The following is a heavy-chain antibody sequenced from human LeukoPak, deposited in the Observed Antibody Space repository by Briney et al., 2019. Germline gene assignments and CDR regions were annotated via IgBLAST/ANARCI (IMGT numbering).Heavy chain of an antibody. CDR1: GYTFTSYY. J-gene: IGHJ4*02. CDR2: INPSGGST. Sequence: ASVKVSCKASGYTFTSYYMHWVRQAPGQGLEWMGIINPSGGSTSYAQKFQGRVTMTRDMSTSTVYMELSSLRSEDTVVYYCARAGRDYYDSSGLDYWGQGTLVTVSS. V-gene: IGHV1-46*01. CDR3: ARAGRDYYDSSGLDY. D-gene: IGHD3-22*01.